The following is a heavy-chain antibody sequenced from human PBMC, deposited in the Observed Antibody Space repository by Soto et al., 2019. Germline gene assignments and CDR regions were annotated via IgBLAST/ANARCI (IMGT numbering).Heavy chain of an antibody. CDR3: ARYMTTGWFDP. Sequence: QVQLQESGPGLVKPSETLSLTCTVSGGSISSYYWSWIRQPPGKGLEWIGYIYYSGSTNYNPSLKRRVTISVDTPKNQFSLKLSSVTAAHTAVYYCARYMTTGWFDPWGQGTLVTVSS. J-gene: IGHJ5*02. D-gene: IGHD4-4*01. V-gene: IGHV4-59*01. CDR1: GGSISSYY. CDR2: IYYSGST.